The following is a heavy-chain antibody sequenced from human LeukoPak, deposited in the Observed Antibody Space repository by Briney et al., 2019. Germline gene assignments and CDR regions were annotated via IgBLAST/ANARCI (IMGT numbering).Heavy chain of an antibody. J-gene: IGHJ4*02. CDR2: INAGNGNT. D-gene: IGHD3-22*01. Sequence: ASVKVSCEASGYTFTSYAMHWVRQAPGQRLEWMGWINAGNGNTKYSQKFQGRVTITRDTSASTAYMELSSLRSEDTAVYYCATGDSSGYYQPFDYWGQGTLVTVSS. CDR1: GYTFTSYA. CDR3: ATGDSSGYYQPFDY. V-gene: IGHV1-3*01.